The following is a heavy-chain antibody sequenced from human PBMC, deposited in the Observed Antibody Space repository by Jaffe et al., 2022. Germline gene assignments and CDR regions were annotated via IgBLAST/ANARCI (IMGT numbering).Heavy chain of an antibody. CDR1: GFSLSTSGMC. D-gene: IGHD4-17*01. Sequence: QVTLRESGPALVKPTQTLTLTCTFSGFSLSTSGMCVSWIRQPPGKALEWLALIDWDDDKYYSTSLKTRLTISKDTSKNQVVLTMTNMDPVDTATYYCARIRLGGDYVGYYFDYWGQGTLVTVSS. V-gene: IGHV2-70*01. J-gene: IGHJ4*02. CDR2: IDWDDDK. CDR3: ARIRLGGDYVGYYFDY.